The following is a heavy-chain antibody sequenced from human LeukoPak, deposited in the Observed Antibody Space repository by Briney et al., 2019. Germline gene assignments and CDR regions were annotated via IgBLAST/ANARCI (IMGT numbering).Heavy chain of an antibody. J-gene: IGHJ4*02. CDR1: GFTFSSYA. D-gene: IGHD4-23*01. V-gene: IGHV3-23*01. CDR3: ANSGGWAKYYFDY. CDR2: ISGSGGST. Sequence: GGCLRLSCAVSGFTFSSYAMSWVRQAPGKGLEWVSGISGSGGSTFYADSVKGRFTISRYNSKNTLYLQMNSRRAEDTAVYYCANSGGWAKYYFDYWGQGTLVTVSS.